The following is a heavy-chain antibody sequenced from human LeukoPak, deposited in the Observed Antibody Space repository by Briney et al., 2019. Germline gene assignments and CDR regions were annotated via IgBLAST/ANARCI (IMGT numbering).Heavy chain of an antibody. V-gene: IGHV1-8*01. D-gene: IGHD2-15*01. Sequence: ASVKVSCKASGYTFTSYDINWVRQATGQGLEWMGWMNPNSGNTGYAQKFQGRVTMTRNTSISTAHMELSSLRSEDTAVYYCARGGDIVVVVAATKEDWFDPWGQGTLVTVSS. CDR3: ARGGDIVVVVAATKEDWFDP. J-gene: IGHJ5*02. CDR1: GYTFTSYD. CDR2: MNPNSGNT.